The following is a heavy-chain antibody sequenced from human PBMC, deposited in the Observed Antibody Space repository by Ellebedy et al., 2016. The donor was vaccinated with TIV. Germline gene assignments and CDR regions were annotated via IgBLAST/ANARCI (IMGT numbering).Heavy chain of an antibody. V-gene: IGHV4-34*01. CDR2: INHSGST. J-gene: IGHJ4*02. CDR3: ARAFQYSSGWAFDY. D-gene: IGHD6-19*01. CDR1: GGSFSRYY. Sequence: MPSETLSLTCAVYGGSFSRYYWSWIRQPPGKGLEWIGEINHSGSTNYNPSLKSRVTISLDTPKKQFSLKMSSVTAADTAVYYCARAFQYSSGWAFDYWGQGTLVTVSS.